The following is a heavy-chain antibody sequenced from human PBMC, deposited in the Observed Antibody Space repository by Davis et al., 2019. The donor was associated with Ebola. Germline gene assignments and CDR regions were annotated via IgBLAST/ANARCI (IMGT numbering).Heavy chain of an antibody. Sequence: GESLKISCAASGFIFRSYVMNWVRQAPGKGLEWVSYISSSSSTIYYADSVKGRFTISRDNAKNSLYLQMNSLRDEDTAVYYCARDLRSSSWYVYFDYWGQGTLVTVSS. CDR1: GFIFRSYV. V-gene: IGHV3-48*02. D-gene: IGHD6-13*01. CDR2: ISSSSSTI. CDR3: ARDLRSSSWYVYFDY. J-gene: IGHJ4*02.